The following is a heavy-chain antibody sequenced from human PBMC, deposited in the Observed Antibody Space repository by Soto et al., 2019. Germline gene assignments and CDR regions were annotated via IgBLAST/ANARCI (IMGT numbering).Heavy chain of an antibody. V-gene: IGHV1-69*01. CDR3: ARVFPDGWVEPGVVRGYLDT. CDR1: ADSFSSYG. CDR2: IIPIFGTT. D-gene: IGHD3-3*01. J-gene: IGHJ4*02. Sequence: QVQLVQSGAEVKEPGSAVKASCKAPADSFSSYGISWVRQAPGQGLEWMEGIIPIFGTTNYAEKFQGRVTITADESTNTAYMELSSLRSEDTALYYCARVFPDGWVEPGVVRGYLDTWGRGTLVTVSS.